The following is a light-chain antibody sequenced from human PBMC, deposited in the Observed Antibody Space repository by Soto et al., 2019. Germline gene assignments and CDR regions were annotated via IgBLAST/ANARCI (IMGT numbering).Light chain of an antibody. CDR3: QQYSHWPLT. V-gene: IGKV3-15*01. Sequence: VMTQSRSPLSVSPVARCILSCRATQSVYSNVAWYQQNPGQAPRLLIYGASTRATGFPSRFSGSGSGTEFTLTIASLQSEDLGIYYCQQYSHWPLTFGGGTKVDIK. CDR1: QSVYSN. CDR2: GAS. J-gene: IGKJ4*01.